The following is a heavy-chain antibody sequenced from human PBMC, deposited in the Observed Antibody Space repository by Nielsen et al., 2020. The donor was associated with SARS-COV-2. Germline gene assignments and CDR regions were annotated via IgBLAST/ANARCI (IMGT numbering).Heavy chain of an antibody. CDR1: GYTFTGYY. V-gene: IGHV1-2*06. J-gene: IGHJ4*02. Sequence: ASVKVSCKASGYTFTGYYMHWVRQAPGQGLEWMGRINPNSGGTNYAQKLQGRVTMTTDTSTSTAYMELRSLRSDDTAVYYCARGGGYSGYDWGSGWGQGTLVTVSS. CDR2: INPNSGGT. CDR3: ARGGGYSGYDWGSG. D-gene: IGHD5-12*01.